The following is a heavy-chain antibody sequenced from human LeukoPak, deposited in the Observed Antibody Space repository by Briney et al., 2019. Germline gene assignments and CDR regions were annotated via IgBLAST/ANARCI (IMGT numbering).Heavy chain of an antibody. CDR1: GYTFTSYA. J-gene: IGHJ6*03. D-gene: IGHD6-6*01. CDR3: ARSSSGFNYYYYMDV. Sequence: ASVKVSCKASGYTFTSYAMNWVRQAPGQGLEWMGWINTNTGNPTYAQGFTGRFVFSLDTSVSTAYLQISSLKAEDTAVYYCARSSSGFNYYYYMDVWGKGTTVTVSS. CDR2: INTNTGNP. V-gene: IGHV7-4-1*02.